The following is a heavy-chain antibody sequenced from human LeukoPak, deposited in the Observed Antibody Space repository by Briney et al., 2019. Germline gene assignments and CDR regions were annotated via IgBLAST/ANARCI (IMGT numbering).Heavy chain of an antibody. CDR1: GFTFSSYA. CDR2: ISSSSSYT. CDR3: ARGDSSRSSIPD. J-gene: IGHJ3*01. D-gene: IGHD6-13*01. Sequence: GGSLRLSCTASGFTFSSYAMNWVRQAPGKGLEWVSYISSSSSYTNYADSVKGRFTIPRDNAKNSLYLQMNSLRAEDTAVYYCARGDSSRSSIPDWGQGTMVTVSS. V-gene: IGHV3-21*05.